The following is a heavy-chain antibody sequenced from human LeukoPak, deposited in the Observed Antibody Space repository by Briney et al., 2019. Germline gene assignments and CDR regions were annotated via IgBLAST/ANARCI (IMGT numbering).Heavy chain of an antibody. D-gene: IGHD4-17*01. V-gene: IGHV4-30-4*01. Sequence: KTSQTLSLTCAVSGGSITTGNFYWTWVRQPPGKGLEWIGHIYHSGSPNYNPSLKSRILLSVDTSKNQISLNLTSMTAADTAVYYCARGRMKTVTNLHFDLWGRGTRVRVSS. CDR3: ARGRMKTVTNLHFDL. CDR2: IYHSGSP. J-gene: IGHJ2*01. CDR1: GGSITTGNFY.